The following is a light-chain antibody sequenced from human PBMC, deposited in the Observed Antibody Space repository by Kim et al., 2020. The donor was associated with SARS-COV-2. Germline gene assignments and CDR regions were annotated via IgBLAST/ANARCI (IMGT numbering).Light chain of an antibody. CDR3: HTWDINTAV. J-gene: IGLJ2*01. V-gene: IGLV3-1*01. CDR1: KLGNKY. CDR2: QDK. Sequence: SYELTQPPSVSVSPGQTASITCSGDKLGNKYVHWYQQKPGQSPVLVMCQDKKRPSGIPERFSGSNSGDTATLTISGTQAMDEADYYCHTWDINTAVFGGGTQLTVL.